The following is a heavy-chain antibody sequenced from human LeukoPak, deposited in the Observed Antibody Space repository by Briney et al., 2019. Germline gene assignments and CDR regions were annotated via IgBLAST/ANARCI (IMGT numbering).Heavy chain of an antibody. J-gene: IGHJ6*03. CDR2: IKEDGSEK. D-gene: IGHD3-10*01. CDR1: GFMFTGYW. V-gene: IGHV3-7*01. Sequence: GGSLRLSCEASGFMFTGYWMSWVRQAPGKGLKWVANIKEDGSEKYYVDSVKGRFTISRDNPKKLLYLQMNSLRAEDTAVYYCARDRRGVNFYYYYMDVWGKGTSVIVSS. CDR3: ARDRRGVNFYYYYMDV.